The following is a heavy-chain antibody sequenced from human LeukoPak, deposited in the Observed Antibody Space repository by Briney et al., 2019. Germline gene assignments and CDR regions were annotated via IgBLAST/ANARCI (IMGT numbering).Heavy chain of an antibody. CDR2: IWYDGSNK. J-gene: IGHJ4*02. CDR3: ARVHGSSWHHYFDY. Sequence: GGPLRLSCAASGFTFSSYDMHWVRQAPGKGLEWVAVIWYDGSNKYYADSVKGRFTISRDNSKNTLYLQMNSLRAEDTAVYYCARVHGSSWHHYFDYWGQGTLVTVSS. CDR1: GFTFSSYD. V-gene: IGHV3-33*01. D-gene: IGHD6-13*01.